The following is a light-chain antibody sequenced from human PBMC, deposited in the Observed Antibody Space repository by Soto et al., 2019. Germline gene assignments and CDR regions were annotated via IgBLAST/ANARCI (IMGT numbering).Light chain of an antibody. Sequence: QSVLTQPPSASGTPGQRVTISCSGGNSDIGTNTVNWYQQVPGAAPKLLIYSNDQRPSGVPDRFSGSKPGTSASLAISGLQSDDEADYYCAAWDDSLFGHVFGTGTKVTVL. J-gene: IGLJ1*01. CDR1: NSDIGTNT. CDR3: AAWDDSLFGHV. V-gene: IGLV1-44*01. CDR2: SND.